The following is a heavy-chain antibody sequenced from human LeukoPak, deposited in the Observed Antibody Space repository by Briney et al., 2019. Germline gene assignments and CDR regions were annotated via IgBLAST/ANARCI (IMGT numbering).Heavy chain of an antibody. Sequence: SETLSLTCTVSGGSISTYYWSWIRQPPGKGLEWIGYIYHSGSTNYNPSLKSRVTISVDTSKNQFSLKLSSVTAADTAVYYCARDCSSTSCYVRRAFDIWGQGTMVTVSS. CDR1: GGSISTYY. J-gene: IGHJ3*02. CDR3: ARDCSSTSCYVRRAFDI. D-gene: IGHD2-2*01. CDR2: IYHSGST. V-gene: IGHV4-59*01.